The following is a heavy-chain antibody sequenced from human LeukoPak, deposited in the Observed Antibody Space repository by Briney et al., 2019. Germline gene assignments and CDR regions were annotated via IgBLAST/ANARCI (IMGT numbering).Heavy chain of an antibody. CDR2: INPNSGGT. V-gene: IGHV1-2*02. Sequence: ASVKVSCKASGYTFSGYYMHWVRQAPGQGLEWMGWINPNSGGTDYAQKFQGRVTMTRDTSISTAYMELSRLRSDDTAVYYCASGDRVTMLRGGNIGYFDYWGQGTLVTLSS. CDR1: GYTFSGYY. D-gene: IGHD3-10*01. CDR3: ASGDRVTMLRGGNIGYFDY. J-gene: IGHJ4*02.